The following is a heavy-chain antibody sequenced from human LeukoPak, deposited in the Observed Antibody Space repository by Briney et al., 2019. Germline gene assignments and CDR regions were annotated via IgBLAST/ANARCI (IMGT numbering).Heavy chain of an antibody. V-gene: IGHV4-4*07. J-gene: IGHJ4*02. D-gene: IGHD3-3*01. CDR1: GGSISSYY. CDR2: IYTSGST. Sequence: SETLSLTCTVSGGSISSYYWSWIRQPPGKGLEWIGRIYTSGSTNYKPSLRSRVTMSADTSKNQFSLKMRSVTAADTAVYYCARDLSDYFDYWGQGTLVTVSS. CDR3: ARDLSDYFDY.